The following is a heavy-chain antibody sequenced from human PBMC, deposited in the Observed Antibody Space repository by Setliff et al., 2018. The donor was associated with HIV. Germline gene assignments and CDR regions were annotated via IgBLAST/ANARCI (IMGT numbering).Heavy chain of an antibody. Sequence: SETLSLTCTVSGGSISSYYWSWIRQPPGKGLEWIGYIYYSGSTNYNPSLKSRVTISVDTSKNQFSLKLSSVIAADTAVYYCARIFGDQGSYYGMDVWGQGTTVTVSS. CDR3: ARIFGDQGSYYGMDV. CDR1: GGSISSYY. D-gene: IGHD3-3*01. CDR2: IYYSGST. V-gene: IGHV4-59*01. J-gene: IGHJ6*02.